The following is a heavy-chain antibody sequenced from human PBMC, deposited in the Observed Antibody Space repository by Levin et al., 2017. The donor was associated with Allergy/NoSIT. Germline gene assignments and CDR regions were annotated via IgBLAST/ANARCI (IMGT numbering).Heavy chain of an antibody. Sequence: GESLKISCAASGFTFSSYAMSWVRQAPGKGLEWVSAISGSGGSTYYADSVKGRFTISRDNSKNTLYLQMNSLRAEDTAVYYCAKDLGYSYGYILNWGQGTLVTVSS. D-gene: IGHD5-18*01. CDR3: AKDLGYSYGYILN. CDR1: GFTFSSYA. J-gene: IGHJ4*02. V-gene: IGHV3-23*01. CDR2: ISGSGGST.